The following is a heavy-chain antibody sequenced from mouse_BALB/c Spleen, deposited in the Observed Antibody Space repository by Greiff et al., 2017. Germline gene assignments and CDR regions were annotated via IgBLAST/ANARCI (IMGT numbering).Heavy chain of an antibody. CDR3: ARLGLRQAMDY. Sequence: VQLQQSGAELAKPGASVKMSCKASGYTFTSYWMHWVKQRPGQGLEWIGYINPSTGYTEYNQKFKDKATLTADKSSSTAYMQLSSLTSEDSAVYYCARLGLRQAMDYWGQGTSVTVSS. V-gene: IGHV1-7*01. CDR1: GYTFTSYW. J-gene: IGHJ4*01. D-gene: IGHD2-4*01. CDR2: INPSTGYT.